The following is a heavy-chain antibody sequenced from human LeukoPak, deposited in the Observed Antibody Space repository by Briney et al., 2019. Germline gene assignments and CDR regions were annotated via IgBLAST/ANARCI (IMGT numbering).Heavy chain of an antibody. Sequence: PSETLSLPSTVSGNSISSGYYWAWIRQPPGRGLEWFGSIYHSGSIYYNPSLKSRVTISVDTSKNQFSLKLSSVTAADTAVYYCARDRGLSKMYYFDYWGQGILVTVSS. V-gene: IGHV4-38-2*02. J-gene: IGHJ4*02. CDR3: ARDRGLSKMYYFDY. CDR1: GNSISSGYY. D-gene: IGHD3-16*02. CDR2: IYHSGSI.